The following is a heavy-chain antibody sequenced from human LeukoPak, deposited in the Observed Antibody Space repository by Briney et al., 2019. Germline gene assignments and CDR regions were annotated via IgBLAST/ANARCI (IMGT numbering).Heavy chain of an antibody. V-gene: IGHV4-38-2*02. CDR2: IYHSGST. CDR3: ARDPPITMVRGGLDY. J-gene: IGHJ4*02. D-gene: IGHD3-10*01. Sequence: SETLSLTCIVSGYSISSGHYWGWIWQPPGKGLEWIGSIYHSGSTYYNPSLKSRVTISVDTSKNQFSLKLSSVTAADTAVYYCARDPPITMVRGGLDYWGQGTLVTVSS. CDR1: GYSISSGHY.